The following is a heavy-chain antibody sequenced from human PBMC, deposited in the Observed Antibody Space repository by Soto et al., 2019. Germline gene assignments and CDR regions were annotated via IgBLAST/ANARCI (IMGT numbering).Heavy chain of an antibody. Sequence: DGSLRLSCAPSGFTFRTFWMSWVRQAPGKGLAWVANIKEDGTEKNYVDSVRGRFTISRDNTKKSLYLQMHSLRVEQTAVYYCARDVPRPAHFDSWGQGTLVTVSS. CDR2: IKEDGTEK. D-gene: IGHD2-2*01. CDR3: ARDVPRPAHFDS. V-gene: IGHV3-7*03. CDR1: GFTFRTFW. J-gene: IGHJ4*02.